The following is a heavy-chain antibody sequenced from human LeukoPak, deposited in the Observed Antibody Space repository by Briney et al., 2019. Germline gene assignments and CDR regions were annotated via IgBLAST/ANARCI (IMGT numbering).Heavy chain of an antibody. V-gene: IGHV3-21*01. CDR3: TRAASTRYEFVY. CDR1: GFIFSDYS. J-gene: IGHJ4*02. D-gene: IGHD3-16*01. CDR2: IKYDSSDI. Sequence: GGSLRLSCAASGFIFSDYSMNWIRQAPGKGLEWVASIKYDSSDIHHADSVKGRFTISRDSAKSSLYLQMNSLRAEDTAVYYCTRAASTRYEFVYWGQGTLVTVSP.